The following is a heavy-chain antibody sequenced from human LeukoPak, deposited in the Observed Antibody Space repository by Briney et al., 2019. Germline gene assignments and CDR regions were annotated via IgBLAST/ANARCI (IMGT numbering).Heavy chain of an antibody. CDR2: IYYSGST. V-gene: IGHV4-59*08. D-gene: IGHD4-17*01. Sequence: PSETLSLTCTVSGGSISSYYWSWIRQPPGKGLEWIGYIYYSGSTNYNPSLKSRVTISVDTSKNQFSLKLSSVTAADTAVYYCARHEGYGDYEEDAFDIWGQGTMVTVSS. CDR3: ARHEGYGDYEEDAFDI. CDR1: GGSISSYY. J-gene: IGHJ3*02.